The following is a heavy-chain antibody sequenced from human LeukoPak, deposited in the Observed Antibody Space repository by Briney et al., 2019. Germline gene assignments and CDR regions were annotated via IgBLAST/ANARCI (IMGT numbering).Heavy chain of an antibody. D-gene: IGHD5-24*01. J-gene: IGHJ4*02. V-gene: IGHV1-8*01. CDR3: ARGSYRDGYNSFPDY. CDR1: GYIFTSYD. Sequence: ASVKVSCKASGYIFTSYDINWVRQATGQGLEWVGWMNSNSGNTGYGQKFQGRATLTRDTAISTAYMELTSLRYEDTAVYYCARGSYRDGYNSFPDYWGQGTLVTVSS. CDR2: MNSNSGNT.